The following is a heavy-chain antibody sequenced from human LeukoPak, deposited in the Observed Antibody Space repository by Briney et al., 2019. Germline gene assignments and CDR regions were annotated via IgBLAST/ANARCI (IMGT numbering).Heavy chain of an antibody. Sequence: GGSLRLSCAASGFTFSSYAMSWVRQAPGKGLDWVSVIGGTGGSTYYADSVKGRFTISRDNSKNTLYLQLSALRAEDTAVYYCAKAYTRSWYAAFDFWGQGTMVTISS. V-gene: IGHV3-23*01. CDR1: GFTFSSYA. D-gene: IGHD6-13*01. CDR2: IGGTGGST. J-gene: IGHJ3*01. CDR3: AKAYTRSWYAAFDF.